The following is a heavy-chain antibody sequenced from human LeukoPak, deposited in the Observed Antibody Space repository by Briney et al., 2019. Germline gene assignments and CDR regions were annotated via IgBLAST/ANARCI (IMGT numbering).Heavy chain of an antibody. D-gene: IGHD6-13*01. V-gene: IGHV4-4*07. J-gene: IGHJ4*02. CDR2: IYTSRST. Sequence: SETLSLTCTVSGGSISSYYWSWIRQPAGKGLEWIGRIYTSRSTNYNPSLKSRVTMSVDTSKNQFSLKLSSVTAADTAVYYCARGIRGSWYPKHYYFDYWGQGTLVTVSS. CDR1: GGSISSYY. CDR3: ARGIRGSWYPKHYYFDY.